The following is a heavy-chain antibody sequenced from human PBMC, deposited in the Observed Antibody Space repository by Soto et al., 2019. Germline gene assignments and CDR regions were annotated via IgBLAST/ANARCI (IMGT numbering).Heavy chain of an antibody. CDR3: ARDPQRNGFYGMDV. Sequence: GGSLRLSCAASGFTFSSYAMHWVRQAPGKGLEWVAVISYDGSNKYYADSVKGRFTISRDNSKNTLYLQMNSLRAEDTAVYYCARDPQRNGFYGMDVWGQGTTVTVSS. D-gene: IGHD2-8*01. CDR1: GFTFSSYA. V-gene: IGHV3-30-3*01. CDR2: ISYDGSNK. J-gene: IGHJ6*02.